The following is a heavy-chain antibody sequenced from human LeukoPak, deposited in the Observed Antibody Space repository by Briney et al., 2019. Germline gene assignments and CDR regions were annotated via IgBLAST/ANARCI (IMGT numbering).Heavy chain of an antibody. CDR3: ARRAVGNSYYHSMDV. V-gene: IGHV1-8*03. J-gene: IGHJ6*03. Sequence: GASVKVSCKASGYTFTSYYMRWVRQVTGQGLEWMGWMNPNSGNTGYAQKFQGRVTITRNTSISTAFMELSSLRSEDTAVYYCARRAVGNSYYHSMDVWGKGTTVTVSS. CDR2: MNPNSGNT. D-gene: IGHD6-19*01. CDR1: GYTFTSYY.